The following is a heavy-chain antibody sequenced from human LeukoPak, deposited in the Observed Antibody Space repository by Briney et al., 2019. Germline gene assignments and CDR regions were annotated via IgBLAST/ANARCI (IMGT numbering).Heavy chain of an antibody. CDR2: IYYSGST. CDR3: ASSASYGSGSPFHY. D-gene: IGHD3-10*01. V-gene: IGHV4-39*07. J-gene: IGHJ4*02. Sequence: PSETLSLTCTVSGGSISSSSYYWGWIRQPPGKGLEWIGSIYYSGSTYYNPSLKSRVTISVDTSKNQFSLKLSSVTAADTAVYYCASSASYGSGSPFHYWGQGTLVTVSS. CDR1: GGSISSSSYY.